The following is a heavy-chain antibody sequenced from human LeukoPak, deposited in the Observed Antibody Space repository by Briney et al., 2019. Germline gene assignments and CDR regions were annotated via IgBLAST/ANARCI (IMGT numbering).Heavy chain of an antibody. J-gene: IGHJ4*02. CDR2: IIPILGIA. D-gene: IGHD6-13*01. CDR3: AIAFAAAGAFDY. V-gene: IGHV1-69*02. CDR1: GATFNNYT. Sequence: SVKVSCKASGATFNNYTITWVRQASGQGLEWMARIIPILGIAIYAQKFQGRVTMTEDTSTDTAYMELSSLRSEDTAVYYCAIAFAAAGAFDYWGQGTPVTVSS.